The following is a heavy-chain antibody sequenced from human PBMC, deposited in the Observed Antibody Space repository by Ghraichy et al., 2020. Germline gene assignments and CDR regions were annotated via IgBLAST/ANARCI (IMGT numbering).Heavy chain of an antibody. D-gene: IGHD6-13*01. CDR3: TTQDGYSSSRYDY. V-gene: IGHV3-73*01. CDR1: GFTFSGSA. Sequence: GGSLRLSCAASGFTFSGSAMHWVRQASGKGLEWVGRIRSKANSYATAYAASVKGRFTISRDDSKNTAYLQMNSLKTEDTAVYYCTTQDGYSSSRYDYWGQGTLVTVSS. J-gene: IGHJ4*02. CDR2: IRSKANSYAT.